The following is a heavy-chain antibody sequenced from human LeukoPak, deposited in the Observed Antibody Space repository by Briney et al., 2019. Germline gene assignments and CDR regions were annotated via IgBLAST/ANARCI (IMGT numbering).Heavy chain of an antibody. V-gene: IGHV4-34*12. J-gene: IGHJ4*02. CDR1: GGSFSGYY. Sequence: SETLSLTCAVYGGSFSGYYWTWIRQPPGKGLEWIGEIIDTGSTKYNSSLKSRVTISVDTSKDQFSLSLDSVTAADTAVYYCARGLASGYPPIPFDYWGQGTLVTVSS. CDR3: ARGLASGYPPIPFDY. D-gene: IGHD3-3*01. CDR2: IIDTGST.